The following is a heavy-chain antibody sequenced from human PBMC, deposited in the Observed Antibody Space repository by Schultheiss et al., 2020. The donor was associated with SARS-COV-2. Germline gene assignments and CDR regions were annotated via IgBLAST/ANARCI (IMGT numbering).Heavy chain of an antibody. CDR3: ARRRKANWGSTDY. CDR2: IYYSGST. J-gene: IGHJ4*02. Sequence: SQTLSLTCTVSGGSVNTASYYWSWIRQPPGKGLEWIGYIYYSGSTNYNPSLKSRVTISVDTSKNQFSLKLSSVTAADTAVYYCARRRKANWGSTDYWGQGTLVTVSS. V-gene: IGHV4-61*01. CDR1: GGSVNTASYY. D-gene: IGHD7-27*01.